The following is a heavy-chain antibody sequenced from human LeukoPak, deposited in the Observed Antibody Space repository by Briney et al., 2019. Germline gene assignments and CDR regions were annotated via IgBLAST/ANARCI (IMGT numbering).Heavy chain of an antibody. V-gene: IGHV4-4*07. D-gene: IGHD3-10*01. CDR3: ARLGMVQGAGAYYYYYMDV. CDR2: IYTSGST. CDR1: GGSISSYY. J-gene: IGHJ6*03. Sequence: SETLSLTCTVSGGSISSYYWSWIRQPAGKGLEWIGRIYTSGSTNYNPSLKSRVTMSVDTSKNQFSLKLSSVTAADTAVYYCARLGMVQGAGAYYYYYMDVWGKGTTVTISS.